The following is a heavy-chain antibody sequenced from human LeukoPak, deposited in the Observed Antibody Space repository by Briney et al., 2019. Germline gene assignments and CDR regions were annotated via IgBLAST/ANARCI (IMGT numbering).Heavy chain of an antibody. Sequence: GGSLRLSCAASGFTFRSYAMSWVRQAPGKGLEWVSVISGSGGSTYYADSVRGRFTISRAKNKLYLQMNSLRAEAAAVYYYVKGLYSGSYDGFDSWGQGALVTVSS. CDR2: ISGSGGST. CDR3: VKGLYSGSYDGFDS. D-gene: IGHD1-26*01. V-gene: IGHV3-23*01. J-gene: IGHJ4*02. CDR1: GFTFRSYA.